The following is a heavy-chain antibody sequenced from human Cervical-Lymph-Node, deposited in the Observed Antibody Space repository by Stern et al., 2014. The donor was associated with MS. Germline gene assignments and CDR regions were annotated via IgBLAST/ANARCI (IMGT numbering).Heavy chain of an antibody. V-gene: IGHV3-30*18. D-gene: IGHD2-2*01. CDR1: GFTFSNYG. Sequence: VQLVESGGGVVQPGGSLRLSCEASGFTFSNYGMHWVRQAPGTGLEWGAVISHDGPNKYYADSVKGRFTISRDNSKNTLYLQMNSLIAEDTAMYYCAKPVPGSLYGMDVWGQGTTVTVSS. CDR2: ISHDGPNK. J-gene: IGHJ6*02. CDR3: AKPVPGSLYGMDV.